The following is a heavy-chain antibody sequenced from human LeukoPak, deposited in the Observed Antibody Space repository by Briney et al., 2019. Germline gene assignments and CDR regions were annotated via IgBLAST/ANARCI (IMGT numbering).Heavy chain of an antibody. Sequence: GGSLRLSCAASGFTFRSYWMHWVRQAPGKGLVWVSRINSDGSSTSYADSVKGRFTISRDNAKNTLYLQMNSLRAEDTAVYYCARELGYCSSTSCYQYAFDIWGQGTMVTVSS. J-gene: IGHJ3*02. CDR2: INSDGSST. CDR1: GFTFRSYW. CDR3: ARELGYCSSTSCYQYAFDI. D-gene: IGHD2-2*01. V-gene: IGHV3-74*01.